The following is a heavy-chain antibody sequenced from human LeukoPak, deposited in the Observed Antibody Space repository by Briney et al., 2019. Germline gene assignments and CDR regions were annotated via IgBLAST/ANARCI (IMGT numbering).Heavy chain of an antibody. CDR3: AKVVQYTASTGAGLDY. Sequence: GGSLRLSCAASGFTFINYGMHWVRQAPGKGLDWVAVIWYDGSYKYYADSVKGRFTISRDNSKNTLYLQMNSLRAEDTAIYYCAKVVQYTASTGAGLDYWGQGTLVTVSS. CDR2: IWYDGSYK. J-gene: IGHJ4*02. D-gene: IGHD6-13*01. V-gene: IGHV3-33*06. CDR1: GFTFINYG.